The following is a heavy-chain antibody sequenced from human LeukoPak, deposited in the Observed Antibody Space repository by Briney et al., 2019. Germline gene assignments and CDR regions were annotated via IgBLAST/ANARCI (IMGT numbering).Heavy chain of an antibody. CDR3: ARSLYDFWSGKDY. J-gene: IGHJ4*02. CDR1: GFTFSSYG. Sequence: GGSLRLSCAASGFTFSSYGMHWVRQAPGKGLEWVAVISYDGSNKYYADSVKGRFTISRDNSKNTLYLQMNSLRAEDTAVYYCARSLYDFWSGKDYWGQGTLVTVSS. D-gene: IGHD3-3*01. CDR2: ISYDGSNK. V-gene: IGHV3-30*03.